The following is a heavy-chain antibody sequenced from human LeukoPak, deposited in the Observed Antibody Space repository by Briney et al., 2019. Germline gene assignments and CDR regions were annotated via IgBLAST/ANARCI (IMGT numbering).Heavy chain of an antibody. CDR1: GGSISSGAHS. V-gene: IGHV4-30-2*01. CDR3: AREGLEQVFDN. D-gene: IGHD1-1*01. J-gene: IGHJ4*02. CDR2: IYHSGST. Sequence: PSETLSLTCAVSGGSISSGAHSWSWIRQPPGKGLEWIGYIYHSGSTYCNPSLKSRVTISVDRSKNQFSLKLNSVTAADTAVYYCAREGLEQVFDNWGQGTLVTVSS.